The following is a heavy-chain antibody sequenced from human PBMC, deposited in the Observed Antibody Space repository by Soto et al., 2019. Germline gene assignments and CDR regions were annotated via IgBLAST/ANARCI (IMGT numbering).Heavy chain of an antibody. CDR1: GYPFTHYG. J-gene: IGHJ6*04. CDR2: ISPFNGNT. Sequence: ASVKVSCKSSGYPFTHYGITWVRQAPGQGLEWMGWISPFNGNTNYGQTLQGRVTLTTDTPTSTVHMELRSLRSDDTAVYYCARDQSVDRSYYYGIDVWGKGTTVTVSS. CDR3: ARDQSVDRSYYYGIDV. V-gene: IGHV1-18*01. D-gene: IGHD3-22*01.